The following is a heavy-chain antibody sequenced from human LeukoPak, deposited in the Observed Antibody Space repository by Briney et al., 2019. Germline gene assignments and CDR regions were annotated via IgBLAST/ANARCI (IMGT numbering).Heavy chain of an antibody. D-gene: IGHD3-22*01. CDR3: AKDRPNVNESSGHYYRRDGDC. CDR1: GFTLYMYA. CDR2: LCDTSGCT. Sequence: SGGSLTLSCQASGFTLYMYAMSWVSEAAGKGLVWVASLCDTSGCTFYPESMKGRFTISRDNSKTILYLQMNSLRAEDTAMYYCAKDRPNVNESSGHYYRRDGDCWGQGTLVTVSS. V-gene: IGHV3-23*01. J-gene: IGHJ4*02.